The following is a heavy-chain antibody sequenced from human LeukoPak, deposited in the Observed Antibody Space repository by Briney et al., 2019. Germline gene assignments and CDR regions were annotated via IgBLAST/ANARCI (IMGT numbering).Heavy chain of an antibody. V-gene: IGHV3-30*03. CDR3: ARDRYFTY. CDR1: GVTFSTHS. Sequence: GGSLRLSCAASGVTFSTHSMHWVRQAPGKGLEWVAVISYDGSNKYYADSVKGRFTISRDNSKNTLYLQMNSLRAEDTAVYYCARDRYFTYWGQGTLVTVSS. CDR2: ISYDGSNK. J-gene: IGHJ4*02.